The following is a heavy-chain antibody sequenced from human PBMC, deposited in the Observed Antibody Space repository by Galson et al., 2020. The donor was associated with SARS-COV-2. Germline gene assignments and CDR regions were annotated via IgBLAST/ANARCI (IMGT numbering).Heavy chain of an antibody. Sequence: GGSLRLSCAASGFTFSSYWMSWVRQAPGKGLEWVANIKQDGSEKYYVDSVKGRFTISRDNAKNSLYLQMNSLRAEDTAVYYCARGERGQWDLQYYFDYWGQGTLVTVSS. CDR2: IKQDGSEK. CDR1: GFTFSSYW. J-gene: IGHJ4*02. V-gene: IGHV3-7*03. D-gene: IGHD1-26*01. CDR3: ARGERGQWDLQYYFDY.